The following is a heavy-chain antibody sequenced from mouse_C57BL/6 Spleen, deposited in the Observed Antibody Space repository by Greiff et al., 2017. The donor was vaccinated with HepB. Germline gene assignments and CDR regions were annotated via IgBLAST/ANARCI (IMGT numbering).Heavy chain of an antibody. D-gene: IGHD1-1*01. CDR2: IYPGDGDT. Sequence: QVQLKQSGPELVKPGASVKISCKASGYAFSSSWMNWVKQRPGKGLEWIGRIYPGDGDTNYTGKFKGKATLTADKSSSTAYMQLISLTSEDSAVYVCARSWDDYGSSYVEAMDYWGQGTSVTGSS. CDR1: GYAFSSSW. V-gene: IGHV1-82*01. J-gene: IGHJ4*01. CDR3: ARSWDDYGSSYVEAMDY.